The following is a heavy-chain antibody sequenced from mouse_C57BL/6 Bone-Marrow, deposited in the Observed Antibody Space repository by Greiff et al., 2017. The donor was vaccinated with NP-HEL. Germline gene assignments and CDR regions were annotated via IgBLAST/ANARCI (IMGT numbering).Heavy chain of an antibody. V-gene: IGHV5-15*01. CDR2: ISNLAYSI. J-gene: IGHJ4*01. D-gene: IGHD2-1*01. CDR3: ARDLQGWMDY. CDR1: GFPFSDYG. Sequence: LVESGGGLVQPGGSLKLSCAASGFPFSDYGMAWVRQAPRKGSEWVAFISNLAYSIYYADTVTGRFTISRENAKNTLYLEMSSLRSEDTAMYYCARDLQGWMDYWGQGTSVTVSS.